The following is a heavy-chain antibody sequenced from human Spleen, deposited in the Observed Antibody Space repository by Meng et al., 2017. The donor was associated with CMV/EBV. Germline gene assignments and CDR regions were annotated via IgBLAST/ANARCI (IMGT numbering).Heavy chain of an antibody. J-gene: IGHJ5*02. CDR2: ISYSWST. V-gene: IGHV4-39*01. CDR1: GDSISKTNSY. Sequence: CTGSGDSISKTNSYWAWIRQPPGKGLEWIGIISYSWSTYYNPSLKSRVTISVDTSKNQFSLNLNSVTAADTAVYYCAKNVVGGWFDPWGQGTLVTVSS. CDR3: AKNVVGGWFDP. D-gene: IGHD2-15*01.